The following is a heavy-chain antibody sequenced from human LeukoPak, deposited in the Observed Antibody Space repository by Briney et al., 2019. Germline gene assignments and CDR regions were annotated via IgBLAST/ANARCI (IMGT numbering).Heavy chain of an antibody. J-gene: IGHJ4*02. D-gene: IGHD6-6*01. V-gene: IGHV3-33*01. CDR3: ARAHSSSSTFDL. CDR1: GFTFSDYG. Sequence: GRSLRLSCAASGFTFSDYGIHWVRQAPGQGLEWVALIWYDGSKKYYADSVKGRFTISRDNTKNTLYLQLNSLRADDTAVHYCARAHSSSSTFDLWGQGTLVTVSS. CDR2: IWYDGSKK.